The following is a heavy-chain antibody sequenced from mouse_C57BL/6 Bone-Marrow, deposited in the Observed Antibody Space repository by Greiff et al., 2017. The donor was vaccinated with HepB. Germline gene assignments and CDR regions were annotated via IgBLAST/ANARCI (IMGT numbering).Heavy chain of an antibody. D-gene: IGHD2-3*01. CDR1: GFNIKNTY. J-gene: IGHJ4*01. CDR3: AREVIYDGYYYAMDY. Sequence: VQLQQSVAELVRPGASVKLSCTASGFNIKNTYMHWVKQRPEQGLEWIGRIDPANGNTKYDPKFQGKATITADTSSNTAYLQISSLTSEDTAIYFCAREVIYDGYYYAMDYWGQGTSVTVSS. CDR2: IDPANGNT. V-gene: IGHV14-3*01.